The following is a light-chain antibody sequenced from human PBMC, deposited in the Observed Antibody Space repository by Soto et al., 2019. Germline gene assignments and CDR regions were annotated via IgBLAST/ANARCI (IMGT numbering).Light chain of an antibody. Sequence: EIVSTQYPGTLSLSPGETATLAVMASQSVRNYLAWYQQKPGQAPRLLIYDASNRATGIPARFSGTGSETDFTLTISSLEPEDFAIYYCQQRSKMPLTFGHGTKVDI. CDR2: DAS. V-gene: IGKV3-11*01. J-gene: IGKJ1*01. CDR3: QQRSKMPLT. CDR1: QSVRNY.